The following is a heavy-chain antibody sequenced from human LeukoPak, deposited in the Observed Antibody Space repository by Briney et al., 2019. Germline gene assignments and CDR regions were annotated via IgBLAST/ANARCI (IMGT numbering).Heavy chain of an antibody. V-gene: IGHV1-46*01. CDR1: GYTFTSYY. CDR2: INPSGGST. CDR3: ARGNPLEGDYGFRTTYYGMDV. D-gene: IGHD4-17*01. J-gene: IGHJ6*02. Sequence: ASVKVSCKASGYTFTSYYMHWVRQAPGQGLEWMGIINPSGGSTSYAQKFQGRVTMTGDTSTSTVYMELSSLRSEDTAVYYCARGNPLEGDYGFRTTYYGMDVWGQGTTVTVSS.